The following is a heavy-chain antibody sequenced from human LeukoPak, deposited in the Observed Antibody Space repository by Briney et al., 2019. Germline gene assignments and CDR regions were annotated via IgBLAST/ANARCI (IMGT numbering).Heavy chain of an antibody. Sequence: SETLSLACTVSGGSISSSSYYWGWIRQPPGKGLEWIGSIFYSGDTYYNASLKSRVTISVDTSKNQFSLKLSSVTAADTAVYYCARGGGYDSSGYYYWGQGTLVTVSS. J-gene: IGHJ4*02. D-gene: IGHD3-22*01. V-gene: IGHV4-39*07. CDR1: GGSISSSSYY. CDR2: IFYSGDT. CDR3: ARGGGYDSSGYYY.